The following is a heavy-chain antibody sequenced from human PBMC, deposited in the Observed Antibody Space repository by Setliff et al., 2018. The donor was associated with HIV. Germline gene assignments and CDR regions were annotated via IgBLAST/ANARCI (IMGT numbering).Heavy chain of an antibody. CDR1: GGSLSGYH. V-gene: IGHV4-34*01. D-gene: IGHD4-17*01. CDR3: ASFFVTTVTNQDY. Sequence: KPSETLSLTCGVYGGSLSGYHWSWIRLPPGKGLEWIGEINYSGTTRSNPSLQSRVTISLDTSNNQFSLKLTSVTAADTAMYYCASFFVTTVTNQDYWGQGTPVTVSS. J-gene: IGHJ4*02. CDR2: INYSGTT.